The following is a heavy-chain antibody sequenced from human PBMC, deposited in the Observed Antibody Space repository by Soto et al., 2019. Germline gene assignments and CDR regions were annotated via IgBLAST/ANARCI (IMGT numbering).Heavy chain of an antibody. D-gene: IGHD2-21*02. CDR1: GYTFTRYN. J-gene: IGHJ4*02. Sequence: QVQLVQSGAEVKKPGASVKVSCKASGYTFTRYNMHWVRQAPGQRLEWMGWINAGNGNTKYSQKFQGRVTITRDTSANTAYMELSSLISEDTAVYYCARPKEYDDCLDYWGQGTLVTVSS. CDR3: ARPKEYDDCLDY. CDR2: INAGNGNT. V-gene: IGHV1-3*01.